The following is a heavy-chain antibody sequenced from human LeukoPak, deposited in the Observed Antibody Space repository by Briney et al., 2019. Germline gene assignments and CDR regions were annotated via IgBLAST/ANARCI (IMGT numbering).Heavy chain of an antibody. V-gene: IGHV4-59*01. D-gene: IGHD7-27*01. CDR2: IYYSGST. Sequence: PSETLSLTCTVSGGSISSYYWRWIRQPPGKGLEWIGYIYYSGSTNYNPSLKSRVTISIDTSKNQFSLKLSSVTAADTAVYYCARGTGDRYYYYYMDVWGKGTTVIVSS. CDR3: ARGTGDRYYYYYMDV. CDR1: GGSISSYY. J-gene: IGHJ6*03.